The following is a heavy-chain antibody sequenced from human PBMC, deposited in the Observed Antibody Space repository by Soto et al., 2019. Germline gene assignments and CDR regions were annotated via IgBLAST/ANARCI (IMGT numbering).Heavy chain of an antibody. CDR1: GGSISSYY. V-gene: IGHV4-4*07. CDR3: ERMGSSGWSADYYYGMDV. CDR2: IYTSGST. D-gene: IGHD6-19*01. Sequence: QVQLQESGPGLVKPSETLSLTCTVSGGSISSYYWCWIRQPAGKGLEWIGRIYTSGSTNYNPSLKSRVTMSVDTSKNQFSLKLSSVTAADTAVYYCERMGSSGWSADYYYGMDVWGQGTTVPVSS. J-gene: IGHJ6*02.